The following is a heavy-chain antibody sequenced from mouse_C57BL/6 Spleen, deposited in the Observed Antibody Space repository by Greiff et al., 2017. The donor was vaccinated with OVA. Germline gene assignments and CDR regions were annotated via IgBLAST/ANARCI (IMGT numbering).Heavy chain of an antibody. J-gene: IGHJ2*01. CDR3: ASCYYDGIDY. D-gene: IGHD1-1*01. CDR2: IYPSDSET. V-gene: IGHV1-61*01. CDR1: GYTFTSYW. Sequence: QVQLQQPGAELVRPGSSVKLSCKASGYTFTSYWMDWVKQRPGQGLEWIGNIYPSDSETHYNQKFKDKATLTVDKSSSTAYMQLSRLTSEDSAVYYCASCYYDGIDYWGKGTTLTVSS.